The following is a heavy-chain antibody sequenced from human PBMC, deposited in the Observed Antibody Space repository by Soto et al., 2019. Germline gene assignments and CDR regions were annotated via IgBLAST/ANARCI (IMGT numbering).Heavy chain of an antibody. V-gene: IGHV3-23*01. J-gene: IGHJ3*01. CDR2: SSGRGGST. CDR3: AYREVPVVTAGGFDF. Sequence: EVQLLESGGGLVQPGGSLRLSCAASGFTFSNYAMSWVRQAPGKGLEWVSGSSGRGGSTYYADSVKGRFTISRDNSENTQYLQMNSLRAEDTAVYYCAYREVPVVTAGGFDFWGQGTMVTVSS. CDR1: GFTFSNYA. D-gene: IGHD2-21*02.